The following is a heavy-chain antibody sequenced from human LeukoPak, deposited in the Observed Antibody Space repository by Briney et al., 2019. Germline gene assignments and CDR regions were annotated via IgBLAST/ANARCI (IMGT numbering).Heavy chain of an antibody. CDR1: GFTFSNAW. CDR2: VKSKADGGTT. J-gene: IGHJ4*02. D-gene: IGHD3-22*01. Sequence: GGSLGFSCAASGFTFSNAWMNWVRQAPGKGLEWVGRVKSKADGGTTEYAAPVKGRFTISRDDSKNTLYLQMNSLKTEDAAVYYCTTGDSSSPLWGQGTLVTVSS. CDR3: TTGDSSSPL. V-gene: IGHV3-15*01.